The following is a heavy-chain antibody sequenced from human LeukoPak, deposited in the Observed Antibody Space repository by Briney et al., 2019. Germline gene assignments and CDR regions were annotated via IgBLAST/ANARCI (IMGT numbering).Heavy chain of an antibody. Sequence: GRSLRLSCAASGFTFSSYAMHWVRQAPGKVLEWVAVISYDGSNKYYADSVKGRFTISRDNSKNTLYLQMNSLRAEDTAVYYCARDSSGWDYWGQGTLVTVSS. D-gene: IGHD6-19*01. J-gene: IGHJ4*02. V-gene: IGHV3-30*04. CDR1: GFTFSSYA. CDR3: ARDSSGWDY. CDR2: ISYDGSNK.